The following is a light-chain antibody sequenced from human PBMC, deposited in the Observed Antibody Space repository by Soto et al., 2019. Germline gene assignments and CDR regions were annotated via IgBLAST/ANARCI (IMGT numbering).Light chain of an antibody. J-gene: IGKJ1*01. CDR1: QSLRSTY. Sequence: IVLTQSPDILSLSPGERATLSCRASQSLRSTYLAWYQQKPGQAPRLVIYGASSRATGIPDRFSGSGSGTDFTLTISRMEPEDFAVYYCQQYGPSRWTFGRGTKVEI. V-gene: IGKV3-20*01. CDR2: GAS. CDR3: QQYGPSRWT.